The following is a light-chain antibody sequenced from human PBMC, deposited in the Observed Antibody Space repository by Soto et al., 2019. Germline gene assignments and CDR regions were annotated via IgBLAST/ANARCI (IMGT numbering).Light chain of an antibody. Sequence: EIVLTQSPATLSFSPGERATLSCRASQSVDKYLVWYQQKPGQAPRLLIDDASSRATGIPARFSGSGSGTDISLTITSLEPEDFAVYYCQQRTNWPLTFGGGTKLEIK. V-gene: IGKV3-11*01. CDR1: QSVDKY. CDR3: QQRTNWPLT. J-gene: IGKJ4*01. CDR2: DAS.